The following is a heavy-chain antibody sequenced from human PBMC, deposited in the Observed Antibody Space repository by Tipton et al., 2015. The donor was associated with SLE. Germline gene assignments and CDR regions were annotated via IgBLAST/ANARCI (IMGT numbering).Heavy chain of an antibody. CDR1: GFTFAGHA. V-gene: IGHV4-38-2*01. Sequence: LRLSCAASGFTFAGHAMSWVRQAPGKGLEWIGIIYHLGNVYYNPSLRSRVTMSVDTSKNQFSLRLNSVTATDTAVYYCARHPPRQSSGYAFDYWGQGTLVTVSS. CDR2: IYHLGNV. J-gene: IGHJ4*02. D-gene: IGHD5-12*01. CDR3: ARHPPRQSSGYAFDY.